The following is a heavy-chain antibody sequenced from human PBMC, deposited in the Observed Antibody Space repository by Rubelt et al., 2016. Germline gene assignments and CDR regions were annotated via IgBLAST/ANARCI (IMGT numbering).Heavy chain of an antibody. CDR1: GFTFSSHA. CDR2: ISYDGSNK. CDR3: ARDETTGSLDS. V-gene: IGHV3-30*09. D-gene: IGHD1-1*01. Sequence: GRSLRLSCAVSGFTFSSHAMHWVRQAPGKGLEWVAVISYDGSNKYYADSVKGRFAISRDNSKNTLYLQMNRLRDEDTAVYSCARDETTGSLDSWGQGTLVTVSS. J-gene: IGHJ4*02.